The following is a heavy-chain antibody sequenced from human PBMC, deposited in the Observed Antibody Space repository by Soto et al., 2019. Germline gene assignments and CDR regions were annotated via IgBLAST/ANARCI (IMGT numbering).Heavy chain of an antibody. CDR3: ARVSIAVADFDY. Sequence: TGGSLRLSCAASGFTFSSYAMHWVRQAPGKGLEWVAVISYDGSNKYYADSVKGRFTISRDNSKNTLYLQMNSLRAEDTAVYYCARVSIAVADFDYWGQGTLVTVSS. V-gene: IGHV3-30-3*01. CDR2: ISYDGSNK. D-gene: IGHD6-19*01. CDR1: GFTFSSYA. J-gene: IGHJ4*02.